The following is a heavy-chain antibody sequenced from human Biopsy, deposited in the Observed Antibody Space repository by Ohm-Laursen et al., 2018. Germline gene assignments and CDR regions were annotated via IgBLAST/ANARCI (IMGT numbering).Heavy chain of an antibody. CDR2: IYNDVST. CDR3: ARVRVWADSEGAFDP. CDR1: GASVSSGSYD. J-gene: IGHJ3*01. Sequence: TLSLTCTVSGASVSSGSYDWSWIRQPPGKGLEWIGNIYNDVSTKSNPSLRSRVTISADKSTNQFSLKLRSETAADTAVYYCARVRVWADSEGAFDPWGQGTMVTVSS. D-gene: IGHD1-26*01. V-gene: IGHV4-61*01.